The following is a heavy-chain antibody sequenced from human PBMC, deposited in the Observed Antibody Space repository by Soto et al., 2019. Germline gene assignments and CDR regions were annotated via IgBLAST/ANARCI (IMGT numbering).Heavy chain of an antibody. CDR2: IYYSGST. CDR3: ASPVLLWFGETPPLHYYDGMDV. J-gene: IGHJ6*02. Sequence: QLQLQESGPGLVKPSETLSLTRTVSGGSISSSSYYWGWIRQPPGKGLEWIGSIYYSGSTYYNPSLKSRVTISVDTSQNQFSLKLSSVTAADTAVYYCASPVLLWFGETPPLHYYDGMDVWGQGTTVTVSS. V-gene: IGHV4-39*01. CDR1: GGSISSSSYY. D-gene: IGHD3-10*01.